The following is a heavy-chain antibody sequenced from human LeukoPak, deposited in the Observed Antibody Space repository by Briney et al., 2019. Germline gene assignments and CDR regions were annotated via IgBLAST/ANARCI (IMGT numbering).Heavy chain of an antibody. CDR2: IYFSGDVR. V-gene: IGHV1-46*01. D-gene: IGHD1-1*01. J-gene: IGHJ4*02. CDR3: ARETPDAYNFDY. CDR1: GYTFTGYY. Sequence: ASVKVSCKASGYTFTGYYMHWVRQAPGQGLEWMGIIYFSGDVRGHAQNFQDRLTMTRDTSTSTIYMELSSLGSEDTAVYYCARETPDAYNFDYWGQGTLVTVSS.